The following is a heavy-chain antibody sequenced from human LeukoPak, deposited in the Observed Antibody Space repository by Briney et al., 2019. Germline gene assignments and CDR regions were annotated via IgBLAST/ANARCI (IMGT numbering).Heavy chain of an antibody. CDR3: AREDGGWYGGGNY. J-gene: IGHJ4*02. CDR2: ISSSSSTI. Sequence: GGSLRLSCAASGFTLSNAWMNWVRQAPGKGLEWVSYISSSSSTIYYADSVKGRFTISRDNAKNSLYLQMNSLRAEDTAVYYCAREDGGWYGGGNYWGQGTLVTVSS. V-gene: IGHV3-48*01. CDR1: GFTLSNAW. D-gene: IGHD6-19*01.